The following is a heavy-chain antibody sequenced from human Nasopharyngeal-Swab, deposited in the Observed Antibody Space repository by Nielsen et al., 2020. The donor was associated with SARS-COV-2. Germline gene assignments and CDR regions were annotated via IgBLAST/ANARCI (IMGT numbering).Heavy chain of an antibody. CDR2: IYYSGST. CDR3: AGETTLTYYFGY. V-gene: IGHV4-59*01. J-gene: IGHJ4*02. D-gene: IGHD4-17*01. Sequence: SETLSLTCTVSGGSISSYYWSWIRQPPGKGLEWIGYIYYSGSTNYNPSLKSRVTISVDTSKNQFSLKLSSVTAADTAVYYCAGETTLTYYFGYWGQGTLVTVSS. CDR1: GGSISSYY.